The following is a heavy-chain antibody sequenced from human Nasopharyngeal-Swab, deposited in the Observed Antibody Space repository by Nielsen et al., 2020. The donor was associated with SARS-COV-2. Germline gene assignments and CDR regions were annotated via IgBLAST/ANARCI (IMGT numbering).Heavy chain of an antibody. Sequence: SETLSLTCTVSGGSVSSGSYYWSWIRQPPGKGLEWIGYIYYSGSTNYNPSLKSRVTRSVDTSKNQFSLKLSSVTAADTALYYCAREPWYYYDSSGGYDYWGQGTLVTVSS. V-gene: IGHV4-61*01. J-gene: IGHJ4*02. CDR3: AREPWYYYDSSGGYDY. CDR1: GGSVSSGSYY. CDR2: IYYSGST. D-gene: IGHD3-22*01.